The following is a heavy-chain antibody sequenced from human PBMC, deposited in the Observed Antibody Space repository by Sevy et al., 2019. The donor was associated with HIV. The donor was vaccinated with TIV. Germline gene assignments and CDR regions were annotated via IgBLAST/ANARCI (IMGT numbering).Heavy chain of an antibody. CDR1: GFTFSSHS. D-gene: IGHD6-6*01. V-gene: IGHV3-21*01. CDR3: ARLEYVSTFGAIDI. Sequence: GGSLRLSCAASGFTFSSHSMNWVRQAPGKGLEWVSSISSSSSYICYADSVKGRFTISRDNAKNSLYLQMNSLRAEDSAVYYCARLEYVSTFGAIDIWGQGTMVTVSS. CDR2: ISSSSSYI. J-gene: IGHJ3*02.